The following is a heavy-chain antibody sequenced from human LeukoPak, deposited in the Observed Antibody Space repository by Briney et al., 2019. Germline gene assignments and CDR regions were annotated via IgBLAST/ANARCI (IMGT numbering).Heavy chain of an antibody. V-gene: IGHV1-69*05. CDR1: GGTFSSYA. J-gene: IGHJ2*01. CDR2: IIPIFGTA. CDR3: ARDIHSSGGRDWYFDL. Sequence: ASVKVSCKASGGTFSSYAISWVRQAPGQGLEWMGGIIPIFGTANYAQKFQGRVTITTDESTSTAYMELSSLRSEDTAVYYCARDIHSSGGRDWYFDLWGRGTLVTVSS. D-gene: IGHD6-19*01.